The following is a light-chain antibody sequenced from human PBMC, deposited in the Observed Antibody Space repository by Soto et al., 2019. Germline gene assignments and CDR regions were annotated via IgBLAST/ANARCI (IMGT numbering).Light chain of an antibody. V-gene: IGKV1-33*01. CDR3: QQYDSLPLT. CDR1: QDISHY. CDR2: DAS. J-gene: IGKJ4*01. Sequence: DIQMTQSPSSLSAAAGDRVTITCQASQDISHYLNWYQQKPGKTPKVLIYDASTVEVGVPSRFSGSGSGTAFTFTISSLQPEDIGTDYCQQYDSLPLTFGAGTKVEIK.